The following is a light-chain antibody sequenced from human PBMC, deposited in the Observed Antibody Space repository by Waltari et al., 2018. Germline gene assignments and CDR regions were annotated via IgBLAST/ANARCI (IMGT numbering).Light chain of an antibody. J-gene: IGLJ3*02. Sequence: QSALTQPTSVSGSPGPSLTTPSTGTSRDLGFFNHVSWYQQYPGKVPQLLIYDVSDRPSGVSSRFSGSKSGNTASLTISGLQADDEADYYCNSYTGSSSWVFGGGTKLTVL. CDR3: NSYTGSSSWV. CDR1: SRDLGFFNH. CDR2: DVS. V-gene: IGLV2-14*01.